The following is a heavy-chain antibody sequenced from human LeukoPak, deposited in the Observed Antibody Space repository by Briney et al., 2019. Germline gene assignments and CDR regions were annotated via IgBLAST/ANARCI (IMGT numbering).Heavy chain of an antibody. V-gene: IGHV3-21*06. CDR1: GFIFSDFY. Sequence: GGSLRLSCAGSGFIFSDFYMNWVRQAPGKGLEWVSSISSSSSYMYYADSVKGRFTISRDNAKNSLYLQMNSLRAEDTAVYYCARDRDVPAIGMDVWGQGTTVTVSS. CDR3: ARDRDVPAIGMDV. CDR2: ISSSSSYM. J-gene: IGHJ6*02.